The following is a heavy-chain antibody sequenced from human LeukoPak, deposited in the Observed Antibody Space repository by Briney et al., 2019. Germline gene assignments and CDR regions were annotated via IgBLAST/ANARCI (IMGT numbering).Heavy chain of an antibody. J-gene: IGHJ5*02. CDR2: IRSKTNSYAT. CDR3: TRPFYDSSGSNWFDP. D-gene: IGHD3-22*01. Sequence: GGSLRLSCAASGFTFSGSAMHWVRQASGKGLEWVGRIRSKTNSYATAYAASVKGRFTISRDDSENTAFLQMNSLKTEDTAVYYCTRPFYDSSGSNWFDPWGQGTLVTVSS. V-gene: IGHV3-73*01. CDR1: GFTFSGSA.